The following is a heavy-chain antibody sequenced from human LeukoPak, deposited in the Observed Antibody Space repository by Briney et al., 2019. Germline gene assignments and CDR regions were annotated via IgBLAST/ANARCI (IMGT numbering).Heavy chain of an antibody. Sequence: PGGSLRLSCAASGFTFSSYSLNWVRQAPGKGLEWVSSITTSSSYIYYADSVKGRFTISRDNAKNSLYLQMGSLRAEDTAVYYCARSGIKMVRGVIIKSPYHMDVWGKGTTVTVSS. J-gene: IGHJ6*03. CDR2: ITTSSSYI. D-gene: IGHD3-10*01. CDR1: GFTFSSYS. CDR3: ARSGIKMVRGVIIKSPYHMDV. V-gene: IGHV3-21*01.